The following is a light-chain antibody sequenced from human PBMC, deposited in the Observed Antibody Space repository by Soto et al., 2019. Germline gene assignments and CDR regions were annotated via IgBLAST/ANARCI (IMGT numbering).Light chain of an antibody. CDR1: QSVSSY. V-gene: IGKV3-11*01. J-gene: IGKJ5*01. CDR3: QQRSNWPPT. CDR2: DTS. Sequence: EIVLTQSPSTLSLSPGERATLSWGASQSVSSYLAWYQQKNGQAPRLLIYDTSNRATGIPARFSGSGYGTDFTLTISSLEPEDFAVYYCQQRSNWPPTFGQGTRLEIK.